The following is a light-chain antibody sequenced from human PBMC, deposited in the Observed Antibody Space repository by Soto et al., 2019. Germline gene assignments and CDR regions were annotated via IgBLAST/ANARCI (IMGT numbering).Light chain of an antibody. V-gene: IGLV2-23*01. CDR3: CSYAGSSTWV. Sequence: QSALTQPASVSGSPGQSITISCTGTSSDVGSYNLVSWYQQHPGKAPKLMIYEGSKRPSGVSNRFSGSKSGNTASRTISGLQAEDEADYYCCSYAGSSTWVFGTGTKLTVL. CDR1: SSDVGSYNL. J-gene: IGLJ1*01. CDR2: EGS.